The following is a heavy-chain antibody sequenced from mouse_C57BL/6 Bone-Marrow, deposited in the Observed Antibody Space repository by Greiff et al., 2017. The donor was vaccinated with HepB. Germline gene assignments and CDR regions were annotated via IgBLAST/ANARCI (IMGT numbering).Heavy chain of an antibody. D-gene: IGHD3-2*02. CDR3: ARDSSGYVGY. Sequence: EVQLVESGGGLVKPGGSLKLSCAASGFTFSSYAMSWVRQTPEKRLEWVATISDGGSYTYYPDNVKGRFTISRDNAKNNLYLQMSHLKSEDTAMYYCARDSSGYVGYWGQGTTLTVSS. CDR1: GFTFSSYA. J-gene: IGHJ2*01. CDR2: ISDGGSYT. V-gene: IGHV5-4*01.